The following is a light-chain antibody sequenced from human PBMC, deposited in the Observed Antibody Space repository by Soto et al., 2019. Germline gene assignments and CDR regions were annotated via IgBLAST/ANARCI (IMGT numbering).Light chain of an antibody. CDR2: GAS. Sequence: IVMTQSPATLSVSPGEGVTLSCRASQSVRSHLAWYQQKPGQPPRLLIYGASTRATGIPARFSGSGSGTEFTLTISSLQSEDFAVYYCQQYNKWPPITFGQGTRLEIK. J-gene: IGKJ5*01. CDR1: QSVRSH. V-gene: IGKV3-15*01. CDR3: QQYNKWPPIT.